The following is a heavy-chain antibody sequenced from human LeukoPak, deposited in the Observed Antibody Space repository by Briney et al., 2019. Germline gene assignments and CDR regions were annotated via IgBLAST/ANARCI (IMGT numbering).Heavy chain of an antibody. D-gene: IGHD3-10*01. CDR1: GFSFSTTW. CDR3: TRDRGGRWFGELLGFDN. V-gene: IGHV3-15*01. CDR2: IRSSHHGATR. J-gene: IGHJ4*02. Sequence: PGGSLRLSCAASGFSFSTTWMSWVRQAPGKGLEWIAFIRSSHHGATREYAASVKGRFIISRDDSKNIAYLQMDSLKTEDTGVYFCTRDRGGRWFGELLGFDNWGQGTLLTVSS.